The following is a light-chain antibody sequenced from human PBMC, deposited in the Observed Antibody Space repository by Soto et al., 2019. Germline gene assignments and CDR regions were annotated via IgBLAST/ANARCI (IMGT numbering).Light chain of an antibody. CDR1: SSDVGSYNL. Sequence: HSVLTQPASVSGSPGQSITISCTGTSSDVGSYNLVSWYQHHPGKAPKLMIFEVSKRPSGVSNRFSGSKSGNTASLTISGLQAEDEAEYYCCSYAGTYVFGTGTK. CDR3: CSYAGTYV. CDR2: EVS. V-gene: IGLV2-23*02. J-gene: IGLJ1*01.